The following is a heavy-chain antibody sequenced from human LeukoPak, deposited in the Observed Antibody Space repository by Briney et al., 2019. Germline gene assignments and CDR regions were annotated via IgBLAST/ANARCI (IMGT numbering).Heavy chain of an antibody. CDR1: GFTFDDYA. CDR2: ISWNSGSI. V-gene: IGHV3-9*01. Sequence: GRSLRLSYAASGFTFDDYAMHWVRQAPGKGLEWVSGISWNSGSIGYADSVKGRFTISRDNAKNSLYLQMNSLRAEDTAVYYCASRKGTVAGLFGYWGQGTLVTVSS. CDR3: ASRKGTVAGLFGY. D-gene: IGHD6-19*01. J-gene: IGHJ4*02.